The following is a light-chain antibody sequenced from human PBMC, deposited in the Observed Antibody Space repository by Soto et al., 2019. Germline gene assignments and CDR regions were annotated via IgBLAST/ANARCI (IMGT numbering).Light chain of an antibody. J-gene: IGKJ1*01. CDR2: GAS. CDR1: QSVSSNY. CDR3: QQYANSPPT. V-gene: IGKV3-20*01. Sequence: EIVLTQSPGTLSLSPGERATLSCRASQSVSSNYLAWYQQKPGQAPRLLIYGASTRATGIPDRFSGSGSGTDFTLTISRLEPEDFAVYYCQQYANSPPTFGQVTKVEIK.